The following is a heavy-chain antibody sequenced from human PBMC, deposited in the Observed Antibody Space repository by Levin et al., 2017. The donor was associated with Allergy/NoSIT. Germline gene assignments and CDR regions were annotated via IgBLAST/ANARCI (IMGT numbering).Heavy chain of an antibody. D-gene: IGHD4-17*01. Sequence: SETLSLTCAVYGGSFSGYYWSWIRQPPGKGLEWIGEINHSGSTNYNPSLKSRVTISVDTSKNQFSLKLSSVTAADTAVYYCARGSQVPVTTSWFLGPKYFQHWGQGTLVTVSS. J-gene: IGHJ1*01. CDR2: INHSGST. CDR3: ARGSQVPVTTSWFLGPKYFQH. CDR1: GGSFSGYY. V-gene: IGHV4-34*01.